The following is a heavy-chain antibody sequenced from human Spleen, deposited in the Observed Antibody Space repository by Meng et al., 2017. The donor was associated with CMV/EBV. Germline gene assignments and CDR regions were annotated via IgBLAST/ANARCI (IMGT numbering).Heavy chain of an antibody. J-gene: IGHJ4*02. CDR1: VASFCGDNAA. D-gene: IGHD6-13*01. Sequence: LSCVISVASFCGDNAAWNWIRRYPSRGLEWPGRTYYRSKWYNDYAVSVKSRITMTPDTTKNQFSLQLNSVSPEDSAVYCCARGFLYSSSGWGRWGAGFDYWGQGTLVTVSS. CDR2: TYYRSKWYN. CDR3: ARGFLYSSSGWGRWGAGFDY. V-gene: IGHV6-1*01.